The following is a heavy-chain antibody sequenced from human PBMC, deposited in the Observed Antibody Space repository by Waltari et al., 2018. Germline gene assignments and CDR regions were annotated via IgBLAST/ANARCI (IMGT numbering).Heavy chain of an antibody. Sequence: QVQLVESGGTVVRPGKSLRLSCVGCGFIFGSTGLHWVRQAPGKGREWGAGVSYDGSETYYGDSVKGRFTISRDNSNNTLHLQMTSLRDEDTAIFYCARGPVDGTKRGAFDIWGQGTMVTVSS. CDR1: GFIFGSTG. CDR3: ARGPVDGTKRGAFDI. V-gene: IGHV3-30*03. J-gene: IGHJ3*02. CDR2: VSYDGSET. D-gene: IGHD1-1*01.